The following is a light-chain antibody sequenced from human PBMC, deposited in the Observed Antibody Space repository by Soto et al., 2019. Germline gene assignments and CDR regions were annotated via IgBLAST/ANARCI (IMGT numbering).Light chain of an antibody. CDR2: ATS. V-gene: IGKV1-12*01. CDR3: QQANSFPYT. CDR1: QGISNW. Sequence: DIQMTQSPSSVSASVGDRVTITCRASQGISNWLAWYQQKAGKAPKLLIYATSTLQSGVPSRFRGSGSGTEFNLTISSLQPEDVATYYCQQANSFPYTFGQGTKLEIK. J-gene: IGKJ2*01.